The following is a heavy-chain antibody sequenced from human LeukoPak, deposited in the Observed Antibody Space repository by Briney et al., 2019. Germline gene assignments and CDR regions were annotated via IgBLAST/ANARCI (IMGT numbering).Heavy chain of an antibody. CDR3: AKRGVVIRVILVGFHKEAYYFDS. Sequence: GGSLRLSCAVSVITLSNYGMSWVRQAPGKGLEWVTGISDSGGRTNYADSVKGRFTISRDNPKNTLYLQMNSLRAEDTAVYFCAKRGVVIRVILVGFHKEAYYFDSWGQGALVTVSS. CDR1: VITLSNYG. D-gene: IGHD3-22*01. J-gene: IGHJ4*02. V-gene: IGHV3-23*01. CDR2: ISDSGGRT.